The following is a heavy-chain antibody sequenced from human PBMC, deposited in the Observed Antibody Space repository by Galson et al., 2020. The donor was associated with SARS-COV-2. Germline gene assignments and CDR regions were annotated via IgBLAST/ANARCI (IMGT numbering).Heavy chain of an antibody. CDR2: IFYNGEI. CDR3: ARDPPLQNCLADNCRNYFDP. J-gene: IGHJ5*02. V-gene: IGHV4-39*07. CDR1: GGSISSNNFF. Sequence: SETLSLTCTVSGGSISSNNFFWGWIRQPPGKGLEWIGSIFYNGEINYNPSLKSRVTMSVDTSKDQFSLTLTSVTVADTAVYYCARDPPLQNCLADNCRNYFDPWGQGTLVTVSS. D-gene: IGHD2-15*01.